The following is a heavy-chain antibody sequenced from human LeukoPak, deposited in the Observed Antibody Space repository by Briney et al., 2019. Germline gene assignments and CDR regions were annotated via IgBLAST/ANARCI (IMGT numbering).Heavy chain of an antibody. J-gene: IGHJ4*02. CDR1: GGTFSSYA. CDR2: IIPIFGTA. V-gene: IGHV1-69*13. Sequence: ASVKVSCKASGGTFSSYAISWVRQAPGQGLEWMGGIIPIFGTANYVQKFQGRVTITADESTSTAYMELSSLRSEDTAVYYCARPDEDRGYSYGYNYWGQGTLVTVSS. D-gene: IGHD5-18*01. CDR3: ARPDEDRGYSYGYNY.